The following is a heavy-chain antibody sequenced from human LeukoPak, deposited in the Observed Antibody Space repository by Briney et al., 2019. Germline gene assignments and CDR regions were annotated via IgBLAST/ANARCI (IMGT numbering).Heavy chain of an antibody. CDR3: ARLGPHYDFWSGHYYFDY. V-gene: IGHV4-31*03. Sequence: SETLSLTCTVSGGSISSGGYYWSWIRQHPGKGLEWIGYIYYSGSTYYNPSLKSRVTISVDTSKNQFSLKLSSVTAADTAVYYCARLGPHYDFWSGHYYFDYWGQGTLVTVSS. CDR2: IYYSGST. J-gene: IGHJ4*02. D-gene: IGHD3-3*01. CDR1: GGSISSGGYY.